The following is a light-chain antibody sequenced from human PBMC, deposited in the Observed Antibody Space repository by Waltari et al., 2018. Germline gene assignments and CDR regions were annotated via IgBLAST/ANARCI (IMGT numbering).Light chain of an antibody. J-gene: IGLJ2*01. CDR1: SGHSSYA. V-gene: IGLV4-69*01. CDR3: QTWGPGIRV. CDR2: LNSDGSH. Sequence: QLVLTQSPSASASLGASDTLTCTLSSGHSSYAIAWHQQQPEKGPRYLMKLNSDGSHSKGDGIPDRFSGSSSGAERYLTISSLQSEDEADYYCQTWGPGIRVFGGGTKLTVL.